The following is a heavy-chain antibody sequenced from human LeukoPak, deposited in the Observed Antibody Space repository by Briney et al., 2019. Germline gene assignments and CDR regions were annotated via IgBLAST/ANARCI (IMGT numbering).Heavy chain of an antibody. CDR2: IYTSGST. Sequence: SQTLSLTCTVPGGSISSGSYYWSWIRQPAGKGLEWIGRIYTSGSTNYNPSLKSRVTISVDTSKNQFSLKLSSVTAADTAVYHCARERGAFDIWGQGTMVTVSS. CDR3: ARERGAFDI. V-gene: IGHV4-61*02. CDR1: GGSISSGSYY. J-gene: IGHJ3*02. D-gene: IGHD3-10*01.